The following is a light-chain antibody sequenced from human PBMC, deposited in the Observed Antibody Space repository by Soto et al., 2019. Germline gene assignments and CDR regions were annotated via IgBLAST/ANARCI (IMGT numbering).Light chain of an antibody. V-gene: IGKV1-27*01. J-gene: IGKJ5*01. Sequence: MTQSPSSLTESVGDRITITCRASQGISNYLAWYQQKPGKVPKLLISGASTLQSGVPSRFSGSGSGTEFTLTISSLQPDDFAIYYCHTYNSYPLIPFAQGTRLDIK. CDR3: HTYNSYPLIP. CDR2: GAS. CDR1: QGISNY.